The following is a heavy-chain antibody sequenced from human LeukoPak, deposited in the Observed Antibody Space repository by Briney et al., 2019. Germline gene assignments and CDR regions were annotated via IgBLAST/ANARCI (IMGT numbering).Heavy chain of an antibody. J-gene: IGHJ4*02. Sequence: SETLSLTCTVSGGSISSYYWSWIRQPPGKGLEWIGYIYHSGSTYYNPSLKSRVTISVDRSKNQFSLKLSSVTAADTAVYYCARVSWFGEFGDYWGQGTLVTVSS. CDR3: ARVSWFGEFGDY. V-gene: IGHV4-59*12. D-gene: IGHD3-10*01. CDR2: IYHSGST. CDR1: GGSISSYY.